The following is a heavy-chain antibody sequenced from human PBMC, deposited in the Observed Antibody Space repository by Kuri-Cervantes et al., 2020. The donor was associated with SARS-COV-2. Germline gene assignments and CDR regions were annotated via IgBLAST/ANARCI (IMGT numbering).Heavy chain of an antibody. J-gene: IGHJ4*02. CDR3: ARLDPSIAARTGSAY. Sequence: KVSCKASGGTFSSYAISWVRQAPGQGLEWMGRIDPSDSYTNYSPSFQGHVTISADKSISTAYLQWSSLKASDTAMYYCARLDPSIAARTGSAYWGQGTLVTVSS. CDR2: IDPSDSYT. CDR1: GGTFSSYA. V-gene: IGHV5-10-1*01. D-gene: IGHD6-6*01.